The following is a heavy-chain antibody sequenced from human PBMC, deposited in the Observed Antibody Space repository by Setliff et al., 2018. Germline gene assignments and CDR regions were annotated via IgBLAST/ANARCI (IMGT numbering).Heavy chain of an antibody. D-gene: IGHD6-19*01. J-gene: IGHJ6*03. CDR2: IYTSGST. CDR1: GVSISSYY. CDR3: AREQWLDPPGYYYMDV. Sequence: WETLSLICTVSGVSISSYYWSWIRQPAGKGLEWIGRIYTSGSTNYNPSRKSRVTMSVDTSKNQFSLKLSSVTAADMAVYYCAREQWLDPPGYYYMDVWAKGTTVTVSS. V-gene: IGHV4-4*07.